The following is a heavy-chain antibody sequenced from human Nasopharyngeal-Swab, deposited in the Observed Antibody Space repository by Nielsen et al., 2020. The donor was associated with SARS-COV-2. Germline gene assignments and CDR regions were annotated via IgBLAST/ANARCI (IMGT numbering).Heavy chain of an antibody. J-gene: IGHJ2*01. D-gene: IGHD5-18*01. V-gene: IGHV1-69*04. CDR2: IIPILGIA. CDR1: GYTFTSYY. CDR3: ARGDSYGASWYFDL. Sequence: SVKVSCKASGYTFTSYYMHWVRQAPGQGLEWMGRIIPILGIANYAQKFQGRVTITAGKSTSTAYMELSSLRSEDTAVYYCARGDSYGASWYFDLWGRGTLVTVSS.